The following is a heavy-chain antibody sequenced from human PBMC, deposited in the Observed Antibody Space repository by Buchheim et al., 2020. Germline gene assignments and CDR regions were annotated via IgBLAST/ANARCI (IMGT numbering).Heavy chain of an antibody. CDR2: ISLHSGGP. J-gene: IGHJ4*02. CDR1: GFTFNGYY. D-gene: IGHD1-1*01. CDR3: ARGQWYSPDD. Sequence: QVQLVQSGAEVKKPGASVKVSCKASGFTFNGYYMHWVRQAPGQGLEWMGGISLHSGGPHYAQKFEGRVTLTRDTSTSTAYMELSSLGSDDTAVYYCARGQWYSPDDWGQGTL. V-gene: IGHV1-2*02.